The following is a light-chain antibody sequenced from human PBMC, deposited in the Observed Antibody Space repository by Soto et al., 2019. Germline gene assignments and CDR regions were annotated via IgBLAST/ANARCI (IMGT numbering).Light chain of an antibody. J-gene: IGKJ1*01. CDR1: QSVSGH. V-gene: IGKV3-20*01. CDR3: QQYGSSPRT. CDR2: GAS. Sequence: EIVLTQSPATLSVSPGERATLSCRASQSVSGHLDWYQQKPGQAPRLLIYGASTRATDVPDRFSGSGSGTDFTLTISRLEPEDFAVYYCQQYGSSPRTFGQGTKVDIK.